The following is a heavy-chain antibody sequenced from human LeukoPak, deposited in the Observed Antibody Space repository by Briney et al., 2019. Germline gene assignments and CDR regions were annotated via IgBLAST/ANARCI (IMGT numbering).Heavy chain of an antibody. V-gene: IGHV3-74*01. D-gene: IGHD4-11*01. CDR2: INSDGSST. Sequence: PGGSLRLSCAASGFTFSSYWTHWVRQAPGKGLVWVSRINSDGSSTSYADSVKGRFTISRDNAKNTLYLQMNSLRAEDTAVYYCARGTMTTVTTRLFDYWGQGTLVTVSS. J-gene: IGHJ4*02. CDR1: GFTFSSYW. CDR3: ARGTMTTVTTRLFDY.